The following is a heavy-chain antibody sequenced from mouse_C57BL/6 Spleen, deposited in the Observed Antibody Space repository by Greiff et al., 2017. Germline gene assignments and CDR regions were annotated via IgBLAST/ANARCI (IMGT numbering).Heavy chain of an antibody. V-gene: IGHV1-64*01. CDR2: IHPNSGST. J-gene: IGHJ4*01. D-gene: IGHD1-1*01. Sequence: QVQLQQPGAELVKPGASVKLSCKASGYTFTSYWMHWVKQRPGQGLEWIGMIHPNSGSTNYNEKFKSKATLTVDKSSSTADMQLSSLTSEDSAVYYCASGITTVADYYAMDYWGQGTSVTVSS. CDR1: GYTFTSYW. CDR3: ASGITTVADYYAMDY.